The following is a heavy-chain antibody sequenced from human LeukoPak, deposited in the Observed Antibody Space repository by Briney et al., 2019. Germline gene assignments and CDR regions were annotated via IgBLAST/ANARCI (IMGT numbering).Heavy chain of an antibody. CDR2: INTDGSST. CDR3: ARTVPGYFFDY. J-gene: IGHJ4*02. D-gene: IGHD3-10*01. Sequence: GGSLRLSCAASGFTFSSYWMHWVRQAPGKGLVWVSRINTDGSSTSYADSVKGRFTISRDNAKNTLYLQMNSLRAEDTAVYYCARTVPGYFFDYWGQGTLVTVS. CDR1: GFTFSSYW. V-gene: IGHV3-74*01.